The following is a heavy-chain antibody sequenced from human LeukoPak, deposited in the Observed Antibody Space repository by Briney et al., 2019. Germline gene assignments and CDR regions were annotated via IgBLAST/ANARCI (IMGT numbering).Heavy chain of an antibody. CDR1: GGSISSYY. V-gene: IGHV4-34*01. CDR2: INHSGST. D-gene: IGHD3-16*01. Sequence: SETLSLTCTVSGGSISSYYWSWIRQPPGKGLEWIGEINHSGSTNYNPSLKSRVTISVDTSKNQFSLKLSSVTAADTAVYYCARGYYPRVITFGGVIIFDYWGQGTLVTVSS. CDR3: ARGYYPRVITFGGVIIFDY. J-gene: IGHJ4*02.